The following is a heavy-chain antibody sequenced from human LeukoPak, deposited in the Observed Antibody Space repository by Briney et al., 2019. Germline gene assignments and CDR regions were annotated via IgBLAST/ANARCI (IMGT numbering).Heavy chain of an antibody. J-gene: IGHJ4*02. CDR1: GFTFSNYW. V-gene: IGHV3-74*01. CDR3: ARDPFYGDADLDS. D-gene: IGHD2/OR15-2a*01. Sequence: GGSLRLSCAASGFTFSNYWMHWVRQAPGKGLVWVSRIKNDGTITTYADSVKGRFTISRDNAKNTLYLQMNSQRAEDTAVYYCARDPFYGDADLDSWGQGTLVTVSS. CDR2: IKNDGTIT.